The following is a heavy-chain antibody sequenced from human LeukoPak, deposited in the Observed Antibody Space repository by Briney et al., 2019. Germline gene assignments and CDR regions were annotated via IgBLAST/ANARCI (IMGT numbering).Heavy chain of an antibody. CDR2: ISWNSGSI. J-gene: IGHJ4*02. CDR3: ARETGSGLFILP. V-gene: IGHV3-20*04. CDR1: GFTFSNAW. D-gene: IGHD3/OR15-3a*01. Sequence: GGSLRLSCAAPGFTFSNAWMSWVRQAPGKGLEWVSGISWNSGSIGYADSVKGRFTISRDNAKNSLYLQMNSLRAEDTAVYYCARETGSGLFILPGGQGTLVTVSS.